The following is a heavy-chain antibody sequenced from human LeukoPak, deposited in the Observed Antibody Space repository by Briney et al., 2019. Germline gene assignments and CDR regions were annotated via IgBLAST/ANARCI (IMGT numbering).Heavy chain of an antibody. Sequence: GRSLRLSCAASGFTFDDYAMHWVRQAPGKGLEWVSGISWNSGSIGYADSVKGRFTISRDNSKNTLYLQMNSLRAEDTAVYYCAKASKCSGGSCYLYLFFDYWGQGTLVTVSS. D-gene: IGHD2-15*01. CDR2: ISWNSGSI. V-gene: IGHV3-9*01. J-gene: IGHJ4*02. CDR3: AKASKCSGGSCYLYLFFDY. CDR1: GFTFDDYA.